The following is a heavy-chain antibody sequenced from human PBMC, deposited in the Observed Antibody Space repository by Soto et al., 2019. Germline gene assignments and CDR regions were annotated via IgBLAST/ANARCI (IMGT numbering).Heavy chain of an antibody. CDR2: IRSKANSYAT. Sequence: GGSLRLSCAASGFTFSGSAMHWVRQASGKGLEWVGRIRSKANSYATAYSASVKGRFSISRDDSKNTAYLQMNSLKTEDTAVYYCTRPPYSSSPHEYYYYGMDVWGQGNTVTVSS. J-gene: IGHJ6*02. CDR3: TRPPYSSSPHEYYYYGMDV. CDR1: GFTFSGSA. V-gene: IGHV3-73*01. D-gene: IGHD6-6*01.